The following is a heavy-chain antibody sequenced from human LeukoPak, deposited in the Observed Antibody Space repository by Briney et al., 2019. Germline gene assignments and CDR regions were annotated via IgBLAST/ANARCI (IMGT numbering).Heavy chain of an antibody. CDR1: GFTFRSYW. CDR2: IKQDGSEK. J-gene: IGHJ4*02. Sequence: GGSLRLSCAASGFTFRSYWMSWVRQAPGKGLEWVANIKQDGSEKYYVDFVKGRFTISRDNAKNSLYLQMNSLRAEDTAVYYCATYDYWGQGTLVTVSS. V-gene: IGHV3-7*01. CDR3: ATYDY.